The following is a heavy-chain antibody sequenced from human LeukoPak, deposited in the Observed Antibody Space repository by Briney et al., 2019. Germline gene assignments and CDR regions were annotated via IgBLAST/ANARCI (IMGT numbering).Heavy chain of an antibody. Sequence: GASVKVSCKASGGTFSSYAISWVRQAPGQGLEWMGGIIPIFGTANYAQKFQGRVTITTDESTSTAYMELSSLRSEDTAVYYCARASEVRGVITYYFDYWGQGTLVTVSS. CDR3: ARASEVRGVITYYFDY. CDR1: GGTFSSYA. J-gene: IGHJ4*02. V-gene: IGHV1-69*05. D-gene: IGHD3-10*01. CDR2: IIPIFGTA.